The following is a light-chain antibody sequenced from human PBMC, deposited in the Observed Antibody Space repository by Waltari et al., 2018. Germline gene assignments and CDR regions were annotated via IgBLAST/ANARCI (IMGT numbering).Light chain of an antibody. CDR1: QGISSY. Sequence: AIRMTQSPSSFSASTGDRVTITCRASQGISSYLAWYQQKPGKAPKLLIYAASTLQSGVPSRFRGSGSGTDFTLTISCLQSEDFATYYCQQYYSYPRTFGQATKVEIK. J-gene: IGKJ1*01. V-gene: IGKV1-8*01. CDR2: AAS. CDR3: QQYYSYPRT.